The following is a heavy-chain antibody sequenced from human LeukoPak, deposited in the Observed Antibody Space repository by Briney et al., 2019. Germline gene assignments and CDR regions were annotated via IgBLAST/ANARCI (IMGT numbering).Heavy chain of an antibody. V-gene: IGHV1-2*02. Sequence: ASVKVSCKAAGYTFTDYYIQWVRQAPGQGLEWMGWINPNSGGTNCAQKFQGRVTVTRDTSISTVYMELSSLRSDDTAVYYCARGKSSFYWSQGTLVTVSS. CDR1: GYTFTDYY. J-gene: IGHJ4*02. CDR3: ARGKSSFY. CDR2: INPNSGGT.